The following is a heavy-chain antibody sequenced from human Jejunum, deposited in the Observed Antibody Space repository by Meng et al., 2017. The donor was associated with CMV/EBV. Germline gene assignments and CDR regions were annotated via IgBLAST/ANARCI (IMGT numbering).Heavy chain of an antibody. D-gene: IGHD6-6*01. CDR3: VDYSSSYGWFDP. CDR2: GST. J-gene: IGHJ5*02. Sequence: LSCTVSGGSISSSIHYWTWIRQPPGKGLEWIGSGSTYYNPSLESRVTISVDTSKNQFSLMLTSVTAADTAVYYCVDYSSSYGWFDPWGQGTLVTVSS. V-gene: IGHV4-39*01. CDR1: GGSISSSIHY.